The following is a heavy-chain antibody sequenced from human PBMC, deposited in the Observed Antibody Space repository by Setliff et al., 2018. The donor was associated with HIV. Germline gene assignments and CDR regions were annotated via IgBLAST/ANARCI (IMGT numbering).Heavy chain of an antibody. D-gene: IGHD3-16*01. Sequence: GGSLRLSCATSGFAFSDYDFHWVRQVTGEGLEWVSAIGTGGDTYYVDSVKGRFTISRENARNSLYLQMNSLRVGDTAVYYCAREIRTVYTGGHYFYGIDVWGQGTAVTVS. CDR2: IGTGGDT. V-gene: IGHV3-13*01. J-gene: IGHJ6*02. CDR1: GFAFSDYD. CDR3: AREIRTVYTGGHYFYGIDV.